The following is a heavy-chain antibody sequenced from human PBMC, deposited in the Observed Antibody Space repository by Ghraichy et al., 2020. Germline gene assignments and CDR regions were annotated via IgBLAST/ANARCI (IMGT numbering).Heavy chain of an antibody. CDR2: INPNSGDT. Sequence: ASVKVSCKASGYTFTGYYMHWVRQAPGQGLEWMGRINPNSGDTHYAQKFQGRVTVTGDTSITTAYMELSRLTSDDTAVYYCARSGLAVAAGERSKAVFDYWGQGTLVTVSS. V-gene: IGHV1-2*06. CDR3: ARSGLAVAAGERSKAVFDY. D-gene: IGHD6-19*01. CDR1: GYTFTGYY. J-gene: IGHJ4*02.